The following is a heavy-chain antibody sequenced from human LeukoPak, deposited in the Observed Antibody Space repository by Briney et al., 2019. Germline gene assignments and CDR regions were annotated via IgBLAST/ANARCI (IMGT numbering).Heavy chain of an antibody. CDR1: GFTFSSYA. J-gene: IGHJ3*02. D-gene: IGHD2-15*01. Sequence: GGSLRLSCTASGFTFSSYAMSWVRQAPGKGLEWVSAISGRGGSTYYADSVKGRFTISRDNSTNTLYLQMNSLRAEDTAVYYCAKGGRYCSGGSCYSGAFDIWGQGTMVTVSS. V-gene: IGHV3-23*01. CDR3: AKGGRYCSGGSCYSGAFDI. CDR2: ISGRGGST.